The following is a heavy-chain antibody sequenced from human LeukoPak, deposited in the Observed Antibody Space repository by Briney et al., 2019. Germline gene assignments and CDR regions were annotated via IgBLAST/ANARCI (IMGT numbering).Heavy chain of an antibody. V-gene: IGHV4-59*08. Sequence: PSETLSLTCTVSGGSISSYYWSWIRQPPGKGLEWSGYIYYSGSTNYNPSLKSRVTISVDTSKNQFSLKLSSVTAADTAVYYCARSEWELFPFDYWGQGTLVTVSS. CDR2: IYYSGST. CDR3: ARSEWELFPFDY. D-gene: IGHD1-26*01. CDR1: GGSISSYY. J-gene: IGHJ4*02.